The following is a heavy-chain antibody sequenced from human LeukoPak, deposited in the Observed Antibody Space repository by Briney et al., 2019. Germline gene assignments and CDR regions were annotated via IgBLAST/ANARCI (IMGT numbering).Heavy chain of an antibody. Sequence: SVKVSCKASGGTFSSYAISWVRQAPGQGLEWMRGIIPIFGTANYAQRFQGRVSITTDESTSTAYMELSSLRSEDTAVYYCAREARFFLGFDPWGQGTLVTVSS. CDR1: GGTFSSYA. J-gene: IGHJ5*02. CDR2: IIPIFGTA. D-gene: IGHD3-3*01. V-gene: IGHV1-69*05. CDR3: AREARFFLGFDP.